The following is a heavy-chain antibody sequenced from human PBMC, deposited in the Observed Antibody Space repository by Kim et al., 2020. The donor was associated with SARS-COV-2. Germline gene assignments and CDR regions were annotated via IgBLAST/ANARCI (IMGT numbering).Heavy chain of an antibody. J-gene: IGHJ4*02. D-gene: IGHD4-17*01. CDR2: ISSSGSTI. V-gene: IGHV3-48*03. CDR3: ARGMTTVVTPDY. Sequence: GGSLRLSCAASGFTFSSYEMNWVRQAPGKGLEWVSYISSSGSTIYYADSVKGQFTISRDNAKNSLYLQMNSLRAEDTAVYYCARGMTTVVTPDYWGQGTLVTVSS. CDR1: GFTFSSYE.